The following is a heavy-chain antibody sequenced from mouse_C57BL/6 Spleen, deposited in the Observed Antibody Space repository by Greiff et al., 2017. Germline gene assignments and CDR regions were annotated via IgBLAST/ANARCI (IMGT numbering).Heavy chain of an antibody. V-gene: IGHV1-15*01. J-gene: IGHJ2*01. Sequence: VQLQQSGAELVRPGASVTLSCKASGYSFTDYEMHWVKQTPVHGLEWIGAIDPETGGTAYNQKFKGKAILTADKSSSTAYMELRSLTSEDSAVYYCTRSSPIYCYDGSSDYWGQGTTVTVSS. D-gene: IGHD1-1*01. CDR1: GYSFTDYE. CDR2: IDPETGGT. CDR3: TRSSPIYCYDGSSDY.